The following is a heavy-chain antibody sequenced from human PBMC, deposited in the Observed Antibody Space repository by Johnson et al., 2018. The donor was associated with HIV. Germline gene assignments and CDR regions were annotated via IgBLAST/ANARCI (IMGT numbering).Heavy chain of an antibody. D-gene: IGHD1-26*01. CDR3: AKGRWEATTYDDAFDI. J-gene: IGHJ3*02. V-gene: IGHV3-30-3*01. CDR2: ISYDGTNK. Sequence: QVQLVESGGGVVQTGRSLRLSCAASGFTFSSYAMHWVRQAPGKGLEWVAIISYDGTNKYYADSVKGRFPISRDNSKNTLYLQMKSLRAEDTAVYYCAKGRWEATTYDDAFDIWGQGTMVTVSS. CDR1: GFTFSSYA.